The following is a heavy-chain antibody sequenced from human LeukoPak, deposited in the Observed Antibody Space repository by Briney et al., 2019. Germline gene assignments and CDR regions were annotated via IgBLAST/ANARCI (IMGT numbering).Heavy chain of an antibody. CDR2: IKQDGSEK. Sequence: PGGSLGLSCAASGFTYSTYWMSWVRQVPGKGLEWVANIKQDGSEKYYVDSVKGRFTISRDNAKNSVYLQMNSLRAEDTAVYYCARERVPSRYFDSWGQGTLVTVSP. CDR1: GFTYSTYW. J-gene: IGHJ4*02. CDR3: ARERVPSRYFDS. V-gene: IGHV3-7*01.